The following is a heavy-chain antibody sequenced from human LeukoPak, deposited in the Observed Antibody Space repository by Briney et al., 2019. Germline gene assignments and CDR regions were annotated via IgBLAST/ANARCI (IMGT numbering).Heavy chain of an antibody. CDR3: ARHMVRGVEYYGMDV. V-gene: IGHV4-59*08. J-gene: IGHJ6*02. CDR2: IYYSGST. Sequence: SETLSLTCTVSGGSISSYYWSWIRQPPGKGLEWIGYIYYSGSTNYNPSLKSRVTISVDTSKNQFSLKLSSATAADTAVYYCARHMVRGVEYYGMDVWGQGTTVTVSS. CDR1: GGSISSYY. D-gene: IGHD3-10*01.